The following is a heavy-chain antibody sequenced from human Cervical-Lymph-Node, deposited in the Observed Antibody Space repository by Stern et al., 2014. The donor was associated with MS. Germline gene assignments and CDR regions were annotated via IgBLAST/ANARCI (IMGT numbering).Heavy chain of an antibody. Sequence: VQLVESGAEVKEPGASVKVSCKASGSTFRTDYFHWVRQAPGQGFEWMGIINPSGGTTNYAQKFQGRVAMTRETSTSTLYMDLSSLRSEDTAVYYCFGSGSNADYWGQGTLITVSS. CDR3: FGSGSNADY. V-gene: IGHV1-46*01. D-gene: IGHD3-10*01. CDR2: INPSGGTT. J-gene: IGHJ4*02. CDR1: GSTFRTDY.